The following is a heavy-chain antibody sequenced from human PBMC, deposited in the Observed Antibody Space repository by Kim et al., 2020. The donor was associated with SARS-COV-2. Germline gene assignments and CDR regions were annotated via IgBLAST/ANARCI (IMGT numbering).Heavy chain of an antibody. CDR3: ARGDIVVVPAGPGPYDYYVMDV. CDR2: INAGIGNT. J-gene: IGHJ6*02. Sequence: ASVKVSCKASGYTFTSYAMHWVRQAPGQRLEWMGWINAGIGNTKYSQKFQGRVTITRDTSGSQAYMELGGLRSEDTAGYYCARGDIVVVPAGPGPYDYYVMDVGGQGNTVTV. CDR1: GYTFTSYA. V-gene: IGHV1-3*01. D-gene: IGHD2-2*01.